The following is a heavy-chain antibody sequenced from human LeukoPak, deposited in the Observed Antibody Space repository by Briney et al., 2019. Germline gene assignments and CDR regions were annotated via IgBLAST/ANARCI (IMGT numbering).Heavy chain of an antibody. Sequence: GGSLRPSFSAAGFTVDNFAMGSVRQAPGKGLEWVSAISSSGTITYYADSVKGRFTISSDNSMHPQYLHMNSLGPGCMLVYDSAEDIYTYAYWGQGTLVTVSS. CDR1: GFTVDNFA. CDR2: ISSSGTIT. D-gene: IGHD5-18*01. V-gene: IGHV3-23*01. CDR3: AEDIYTYAY. J-gene: IGHJ4*02.